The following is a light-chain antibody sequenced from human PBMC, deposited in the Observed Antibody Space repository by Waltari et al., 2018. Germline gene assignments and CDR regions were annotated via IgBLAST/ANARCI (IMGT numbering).Light chain of an antibody. J-gene: IGLJ1*01. CDR1: SSDIGAYDY. V-gene: IGLV2-14*01. Sequence: QSGLTQPASVSGSPGQSITISCIGTSSDIGAYDYVSWYQQNPGKAPKLLIYDVRDRPSGGSHRFSGSKSGNAASLTISGLQAEDEATYYCSSPTTRSTQVFGSGTKVTV. CDR2: DVR. CDR3: SSPTTRSTQV.